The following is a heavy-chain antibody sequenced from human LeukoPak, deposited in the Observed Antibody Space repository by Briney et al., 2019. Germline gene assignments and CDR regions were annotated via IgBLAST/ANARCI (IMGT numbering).Heavy chain of an antibody. D-gene: IGHD2-2*01. CDR1: AFTFSSYD. Sequence: GGSLRLSCVAPAFTFSSYDMSWVRQAPGKGLEWVSAISGTGGSTYYADSVKGRFTISRDNSKSTLYLQMNSLRAEDTARYYCAKDRHAPGRFCSSTTCFPFDLWGQGTLVTVSS. V-gene: IGHV3-23*01. J-gene: IGHJ5*02. CDR2: ISGTGGST. CDR3: AKDRHAPGRFCSSTTCFPFDL.